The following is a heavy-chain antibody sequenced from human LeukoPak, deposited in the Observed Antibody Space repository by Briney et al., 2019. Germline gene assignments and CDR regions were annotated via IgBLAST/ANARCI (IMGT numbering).Heavy chain of an antibody. J-gene: IGHJ5*02. D-gene: IGHD3-10*01. V-gene: IGHV4-34*01. CDR3: ARHGTYYYGSGSKRGWFDP. CDR1: GESFSGYY. Sequence: KPSETLSLTCAVYGESFSGYYWSWIRQPPGKGLEWIGEINHSGSTNYNPSLKSRVTISVDTSKNQFSLKLSSVTAADTAVYYCARHGTYYYGSGSKRGWFDPWGQGTLVTVSS. CDR2: INHSGST.